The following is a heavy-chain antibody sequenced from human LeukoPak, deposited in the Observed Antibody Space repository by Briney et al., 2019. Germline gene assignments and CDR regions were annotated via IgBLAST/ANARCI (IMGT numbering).Heavy chain of an antibody. CDR3: ARVMLGYSGLLDY. Sequence: PSETLSLTCTVSGASISSYFWSWIRQPPGKGLEFIGYIYYGGSTNYNSSLKSRVTISIDTSKNQFSLNLTSVTAADTAVYYCARVMLGYSGLLDYWGQGTLVTVSS. CDR2: IYYGGST. D-gene: IGHD5-12*01. J-gene: IGHJ4*02. CDR1: GASISSYF. V-gene: IGHV4-59*01.